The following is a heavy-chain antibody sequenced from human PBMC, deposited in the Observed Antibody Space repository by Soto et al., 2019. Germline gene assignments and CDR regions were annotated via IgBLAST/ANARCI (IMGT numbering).Heavy chain of an antibody. CDR3: ARDSSGWNWFDP. J-gene: IGHJ5*02. D-gene: IGHD6-19*01. CDR2: IYHSGGP. Sequence: QVQLQESGPGLVKPSQTLSLTCTVSGGSISSGDYFWSWFRQPPGKGLEWIGYIYHSGGPYYTPSPSSVVPISEATSKTQFPRNLALWTPADTAVYYCARDSSGWNWFDPWGQGTLVTVSS. CDR1: GGSISSGDYF. V-gene: IGHV4-30-4*01.